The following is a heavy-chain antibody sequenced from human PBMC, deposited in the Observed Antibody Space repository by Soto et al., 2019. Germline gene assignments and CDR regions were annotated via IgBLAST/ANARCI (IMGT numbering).Heavy chain of an antibody. CDR2: ISGSAGST. CDR1: GFTFSNYA. CDR3: AKEIASSYFTLDY. Sequence: PGGSLRLSCAASGFTFSNYAMSWVRQAPGKGLQWVSTISGSAGSTYYADSVKGRFTISRDNSRNTLFLQMNSLRAGDTAVYYCAKEIASSYFTLDYWGQGTLVTVSS. V-gene: IGHV3-23*01. J-gene: IGHJ4*02. D-gene: IGHD2-15*01.